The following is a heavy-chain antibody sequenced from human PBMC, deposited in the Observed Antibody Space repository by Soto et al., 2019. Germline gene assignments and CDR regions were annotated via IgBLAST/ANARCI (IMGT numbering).Heavy chain of an antibody. CDR3: ATEGRPSSGRYFYYYCGRDV. D-gene: IGHD1-26*01. J-gene: IGHJ6*02. CDR2: FDPEDGET. V-gene: IGHV1-24*01. CDR1: GYTLTELS. Sequence: QVQLVQSGAEVKKPGASVKVSCKVSGYTLTELSMHWVRQAPGKGLEWMGGFDPEDGETIYAQKFQGRVTMTEDTYTDTAYMELSSLRSEAKAVYYCATEGRPSSGRYFYYYCGRDVWGQGTTVTVSS.